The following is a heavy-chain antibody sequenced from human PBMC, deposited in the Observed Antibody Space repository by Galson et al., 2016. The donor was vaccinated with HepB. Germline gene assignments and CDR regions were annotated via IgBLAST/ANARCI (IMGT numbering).Heavy chain of an antibody. CDR1: GFTFNNYN. Sequence: SLRLSCAASGFTFNNYNMNWVRQAPGKGLEWVAYITTTSRARFYADSVKGRFTISRDNSKNTLNLQMNSLRAEDTAVYYCVRDVGRMVEGNGMDVWGQGTTVTVSS. V-gene: IGHV3-48*01. CDR2: ITTTSRAR. D-gene: IGHD2-15*01. CDR3: VRDVGRMVEGNGMDV. J-gene: IGHJ6*02.